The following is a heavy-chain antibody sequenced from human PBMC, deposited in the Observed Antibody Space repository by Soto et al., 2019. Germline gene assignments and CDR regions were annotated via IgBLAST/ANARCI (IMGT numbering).Heavy chain of an antibody. CDR3: ARQYYDFWSGYPDWYFDL. CDR1: GFTFSSYG. Sequence: ESGGGVVQPGRSLRLSCAASGFTFSSYGMHWVRQAPGKGLEWVAVIWYDGSNKYYADSVKGRFTISRDNSKNTLYLQMNSLRAEDTAVYYCARQYYDFWSGYPDWYFDLWGRGTLVTVSS. J-gene: IGHJ2*01. CDR2: IWYDGSNK. V-gene: IGHV3-33*01. D-gene: IGHD3-3*01.